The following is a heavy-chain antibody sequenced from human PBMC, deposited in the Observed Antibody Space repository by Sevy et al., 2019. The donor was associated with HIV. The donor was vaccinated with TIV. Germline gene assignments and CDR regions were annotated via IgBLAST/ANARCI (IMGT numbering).Heavy chain of an antibody. J-gene: IGHJ4*02. CDR3: AKGNRGSFGY. V-gene: IGHV3-7*01. D-gene: IGHD3-10*01. Sequence: GESLKISCAASGFSFSTYWRHWVRQAPGKGLEWVANIKQDESEKYYVASVKGRFTISRDNAKNSVYLEMNSLRPEDTAIYYCAKGNRGSFGYWGQGTLVTVSS. CDR1: GFSFSTYW. CDR2: IKQDESEK.